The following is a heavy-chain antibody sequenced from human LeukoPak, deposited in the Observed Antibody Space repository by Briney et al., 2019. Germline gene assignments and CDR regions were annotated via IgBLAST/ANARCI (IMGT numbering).Heavy chain of an antibody. CDR2: IIPIFGTA. J-gene: IGHJ5*02. V-gene: IGHV1-69*13. D-gene: IGHD3-22*01. CDR3: ARDSYYYDSSGYRGPFDP. CDR1: GYTFTSYG. Sequence: ASVKVSCKASGYTFTSYGISWVRQAPGQGLEWMGGIIPIFGTANYAQKFQGRVTITADGSTSTAYMELSSLRSEDTAVYYCARDSYYYDSSGYRGPFDPWGQGTLVTVSS.